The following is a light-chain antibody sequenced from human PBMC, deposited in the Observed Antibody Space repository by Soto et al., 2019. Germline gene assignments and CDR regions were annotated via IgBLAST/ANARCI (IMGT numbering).Light chain of an antibody. V-gene: IGKV1-39*01. CDR1: QSISNY. CDR2: AAS. Sequence: DIQMTQSPSSLSASVGDRVTITCRASQSISNYLNWYQQKPGKVPKLLIYAASSLQSGVPSRFSGSGSGTDFTLTIGSLQPEDFATYYCQQYSDFLISFGPGTTVDFK. J-gene: IGKJ3*01. CDR3: QQYSDFLIS.